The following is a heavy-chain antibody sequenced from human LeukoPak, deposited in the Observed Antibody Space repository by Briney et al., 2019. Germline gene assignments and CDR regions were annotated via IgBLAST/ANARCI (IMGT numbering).Heavy chain of an antibody. D-gene: IGHD1-26*01. CDR2: INPSGGST. J-gene: IGHJ3*02. Sequence: ASVKVSCKASGYTFTSYYMHWVRQAPGQGLEWMGIINPSGGSTSYAQKFQGRVTMTRDTSTSTVYMELSSLRSEDTAVYYCARIVGPGRVLDAFDIWGQGTMVTVSS. CDR3: ARIVGPGRVLDAFDI. V-gene: IGHV1-46*01. CDR1: GYTFTSYY.